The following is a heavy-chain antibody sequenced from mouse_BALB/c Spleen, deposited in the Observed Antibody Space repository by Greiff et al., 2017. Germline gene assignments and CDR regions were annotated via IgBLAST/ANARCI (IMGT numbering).Heavy chain of an antibody. CDR2: ISSGGSYT. CDR1: GFTFSSYA. J-gene: IGHJ4*01. V-gene: IGHV5-9-3*01. CDR3: ARHEDYRYEPFYAMDY. D-gene: IGHD2-14*01. Sequence: EVHLVESGGGLVKPGGSLKLSCAASGFTFSSYAMSWVRQTPEKRLEWVATISSGGSYTYYPDSVKGRFTISRDNAKNTLYLQMSSLRSEDTAMYYCARHEDYRYEPFYAMDYWGQGTSVTVSS.